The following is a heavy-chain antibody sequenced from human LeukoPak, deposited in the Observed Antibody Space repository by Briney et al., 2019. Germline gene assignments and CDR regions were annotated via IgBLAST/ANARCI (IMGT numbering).Heavy chain of an antibody. Sequence: GGSLRLSCAAAGFTFFNYAMSWVRQSPGKGLEWVSIISGSGGNTNYADSVKGRFTISRDNSNNTLYLQMNSLRAEDTAVYYCAKDLSYCSGGTCYTSRYYGMDVWGQGTTVTVSS. CDR2: ISGSGGNT. J-gene: IGHJ6*02. CDR3: AKDLSYCSGGTCYTSRYYGMDV. V-gene: IGHV3-23*01. CDR1: GFTFFNYA. D-gene: IGHD2-15*01.